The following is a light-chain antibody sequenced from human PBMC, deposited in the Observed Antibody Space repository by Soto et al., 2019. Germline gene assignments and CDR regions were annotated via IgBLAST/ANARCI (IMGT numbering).Light chain of an antibody. J-gene: IGLJ1*01. CDR3: NSYTSSNTYV. CDR2: EVS. Sequence: QSVLTQPASVSVSPGQAITNSCSGSSSDVGAHNFVSWYQHHPGKAPKLMIYEVSNRPSGVSNRFSGSKSGNTASLTISGLQAEDEADYYCNSYTSSNTYVFGSGTRSPS. CDR1: SSDVGAHNF. V-gene: IGLV2-14*01.